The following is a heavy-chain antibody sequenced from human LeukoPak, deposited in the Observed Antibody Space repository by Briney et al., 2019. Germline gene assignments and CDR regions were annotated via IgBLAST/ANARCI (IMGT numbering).Heavy chain of an antibody. J-gene: IGHJ4*02. V-gene: IGHV3-48*03. Sequence: GGSLRLSCAASGLTFSSYEVIWVRQATGKGLEGVSYISGSGYTIYYADSVKGRFTISRDNAKNSLYLQMNSLRAEDTAVYYCASTYSGSYGDYWGQGTLVTVSS. CDR1: GLTFSSYE. D-gene: IGHD1-26*01. CDR2: ISGSGYTI. CDR3: ASTYSGSYGDY.